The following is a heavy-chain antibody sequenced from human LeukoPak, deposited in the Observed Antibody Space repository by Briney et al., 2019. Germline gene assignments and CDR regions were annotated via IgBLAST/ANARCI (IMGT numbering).Heavy chain of an antibody. J-gene: IGHJ4*02. V-gene: IGHV1-2*02. Sequence: ASVKVSCKASGYTFTGYYMHWVRRAPGQGLEWMGWINPNSGGTNYAQKFQGRVTMTRDTSISTAYMELSRLRSDDTAVYYCARDGSEMATLSGGGDWGRRTLVTVSS. CDR1: GYTFTGYY. CDR3: ARDGSEMATLSGGGD. D-gene: IGHD5-24*01. CDR2: INPNSGGT.